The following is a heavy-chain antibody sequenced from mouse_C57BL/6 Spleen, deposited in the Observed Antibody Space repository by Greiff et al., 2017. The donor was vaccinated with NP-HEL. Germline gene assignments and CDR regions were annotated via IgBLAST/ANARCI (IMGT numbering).Heavy chain of an antibody. V-gene: IGHV3-1*01. J-gene: IGHJ3*01. CDR3: ARGDDYDRFAY. CDR1: GYSITSGYD. CDR2: ISYSGSS. D-gene: IGHD2-4*01. Sequence: DVKLQESGPGMVKPSQSLSLTCTVTGYSITSGYDWHWIRHFPGNKLEWMGYISYSGSSNYNPSLKSRISITHDTSKNHFFLKLNSVTTEDTATYYCARGDDYDRFAYWGQGTLVTVSA.